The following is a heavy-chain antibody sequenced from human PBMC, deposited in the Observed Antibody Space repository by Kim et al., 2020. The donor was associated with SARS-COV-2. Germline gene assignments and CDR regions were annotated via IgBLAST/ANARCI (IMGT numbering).Heavy chain of an antibody. V-gene: IGHV3-64*01. D-gene: IGHD3-22*01. Sequence: GGSLRLSCAASGFTFSSYAMHWVRQAPGKGLEYVSAISSNGGSTYYANSVKGRFTISRDNSKNTLYLQMGSLRAEDMAVYYCARSYYYDSSGYEYWAFDIWGQGTMVTVSS. CDR3: ARSYYYDSSGYEYWAFDI. CDR2: ISSNGGST. CDR1: GFTFSSYA. J-gene: IGHJ3*02.